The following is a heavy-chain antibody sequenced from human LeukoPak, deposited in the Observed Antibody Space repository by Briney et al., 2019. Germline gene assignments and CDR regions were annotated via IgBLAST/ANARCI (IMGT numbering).Heavy chain of an antibody. J-gene: IGHJ6*03. V-gene: IGHV6-1*01. Sequence: SQTLSLTCAISGDSVSSNSAAWNWIRQSPSRGLEWLGRTYYRSKWYNDYAVSVKSRITINPDTSKNQFSLQLNSVTPEDTAVYYCARDRDAVVGATKPRYYYYYMDVWGKGTTVTISS. CDR1: GDSVSSNSAA. CDR2: TYYRSKWYN. D-gene: IGHD1-26*01. CDR3: ARDRDAVVGATKPRYYYYYMDV.